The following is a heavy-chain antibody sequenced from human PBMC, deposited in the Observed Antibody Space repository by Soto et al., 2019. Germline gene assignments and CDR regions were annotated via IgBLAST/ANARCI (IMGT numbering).Heavy chain of an antibody. CDR2: IREDGGRK. CDR1: GFTFDIYW. D-gene: IGHD1-26*01. CDR3: ARDGYGGFLDY. V-gene: IGHV3-7*05. J-gene: IGHJ4*02. Sequence: EVHLVESGGGLVQPGGSLRLSCAASGFTFDIYWLSWVRQFPDRRLEWVANIREDGGRKGYVDSVEGRFTISRDNAKTSVYLQMDSLRVDDTAVYICARDGYGGFLDYWGLGTLVTVSS.